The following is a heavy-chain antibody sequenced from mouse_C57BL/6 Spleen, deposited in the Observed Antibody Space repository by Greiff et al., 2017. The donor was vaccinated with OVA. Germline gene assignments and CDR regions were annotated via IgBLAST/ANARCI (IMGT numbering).Heavy chain of an antibody. J-gene: IGHJ4*01. CDR3: ARDYDYDEDYAMDY. D-gene: IGHD2-4*01. Sequence: QVQLQQPGAELVKPGASVKMSCKASGYTFTSYWIPWVKQRPGQGLEWVGDIYPGSGSTNYNEKFKSKATLTVDTSSSTAYMQLSSLTSEDSAVYYCARDYDYDEDYAMDYWGQGTSVTVSS. CDR1: GYTFTSYW. CDR2: IYPGSGST. V-gene: IGHV1-55*01.